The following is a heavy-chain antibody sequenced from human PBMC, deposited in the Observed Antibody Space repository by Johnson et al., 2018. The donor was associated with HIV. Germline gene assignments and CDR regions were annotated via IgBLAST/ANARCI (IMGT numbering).Heavy chain of an antibody. CDR3: AKVHIAARWSDAFDI. CDR2: VSYDGTNE. J-gene: IGHJ3*02. V-gene: IGHV3-30*18. D-gene: IGHD6-6*01. Sequence: QVQLVESGGGLLQPGRSLRLSCVASGFTFRSYGMHWVRQAPGKGLEWVAFVSYDGTNEFYAASVKGRFTVSRDSSKNTLFLQMNSLRAEDTAVYFCAKVHIAARWSDAFDIWGQGTMVTVSS. CDR1: GFTFRSYG.